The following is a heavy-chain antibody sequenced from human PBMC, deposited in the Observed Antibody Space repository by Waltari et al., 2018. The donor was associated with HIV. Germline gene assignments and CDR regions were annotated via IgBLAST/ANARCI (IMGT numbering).Heavy chain of an antibody. CDR1: GYPFDGYG. CDR2: INCDNGDT. V-gene: IGHV1-18*01. Sequence: VQLVQSGAEVKKPGDSVKVSCKASGYPFDGYGISWVRQAPGQRLGWSGRINCDNGDTNFAHNLQGKGTMTTDKSTATAYMERRSLRANEPAVDYCARDRGNGDYWGQGTLVTVSS. D-gene: IGHD3-10*01. CDR3: ARDRGNGDY. J-gene: IGHJ4*02.